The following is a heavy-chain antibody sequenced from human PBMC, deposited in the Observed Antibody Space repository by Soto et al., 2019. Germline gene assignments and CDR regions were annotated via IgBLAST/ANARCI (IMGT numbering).Heavy chain of an antibody. J-gene: IGHJ4*02. Sequence: EAQLVESGGGSVQPGRSLRLSCAASGFSFDDYAMHWVRQVPGKGLEWVSGITRNSAKTGYAASVKGRFSISRDNARNSLFLQMTSLKPEDTALYYCARDGGGLTIMVHHFDLWGQGALVTVSS. CDR3: ARDGGGLTIMVHHFDL. D-gene: IGHD3-10*01. CDR2: ITRNSAKT. V-gene: IGHV3-9*01. CDR1: GFSFDDYA.